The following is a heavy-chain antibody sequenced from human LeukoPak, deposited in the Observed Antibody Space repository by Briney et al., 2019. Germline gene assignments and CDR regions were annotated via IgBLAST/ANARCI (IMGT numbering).Heavy chain of an antibody. D-gene: IGHD3-10*01. CDR2: IYYSGST. Sequence: SETLSLTCTVSGGSINSYYWSWIRQPPGKGLEWIAYIYYSGSTNYNPSLKSRVTISADTSKNQISLKLSSVTAADTAVYYCARALWFGESGYYMDVWGKGTTVTISS. CDR3: ARALWFGESGYYMDV. J-gene: IGHJ6*03. CDR1: GGSINSYY. V-gene: IGHV4-59*01.